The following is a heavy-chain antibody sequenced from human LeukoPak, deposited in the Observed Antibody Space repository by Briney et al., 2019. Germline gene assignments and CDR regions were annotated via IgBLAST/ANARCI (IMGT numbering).Heavy chain of an antibody. CDR2: IYSGGST. J-gene: IGHJ6*02. V-gene: IGHV3-53*01. CDR3: ARDFSGYGMGV. D-gene: IGHD6-19*01. Sequence: GGSLRLSCAASGFTVSSNYMSWVRQAPGKGLEWVSVIYSGGSTYYADSVKGRFTIPRDNSKNTLYLQMNSLRAEDTAVYYCARDFSGYGMGVWGQGTTVTVSS. CDR1: GFTVSSNY.